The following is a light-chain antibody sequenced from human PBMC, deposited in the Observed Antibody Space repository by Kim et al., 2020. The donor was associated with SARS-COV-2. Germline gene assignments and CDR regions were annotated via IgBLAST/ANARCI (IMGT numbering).Light chain of an antibody. CDR1: QSVSSSY. V-gene: IGKV3-20*01. J-gene: IGKJ3*01. Sequence: EIVLTQSPGTLSLSPGERATLSCRASQSVSSSYLAWYQQKPGQAPRLLIYGASSRATGIPDRFSGSGSGTDFTLTISRLEPEDFAVYYCQQYGSSPWVHFGPGTKVDIK. CDR2: GAS. CDR3: QQYGSSPWVH.